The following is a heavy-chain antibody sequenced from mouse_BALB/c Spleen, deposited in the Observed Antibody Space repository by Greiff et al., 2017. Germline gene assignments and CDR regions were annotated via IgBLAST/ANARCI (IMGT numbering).Heavy chain of an antibody. CDR3: ARNAGNYVYYYAMDY. J-gene: IGHJ4*01. CDR1: GFSLTSYG. D-gene: IGHD2-1*01. CDR2: IWSGGST. V-gene: IGHV2-2*02. Sequence: VKLQQSGPGLVQPSQSLSITCTVSGFSLTSYGVHWVRQSPGKGLEWLGVIWSGGSTDYNAAFISRLSISKDNSKSQVFFKMNSLQANDTAIYYCARNAGNYVYYYAMDYWGQGTSVTVSS.